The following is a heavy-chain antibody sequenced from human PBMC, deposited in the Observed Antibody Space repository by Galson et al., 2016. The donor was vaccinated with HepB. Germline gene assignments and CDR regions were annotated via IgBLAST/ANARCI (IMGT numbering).Heavy chain of an antibody. CDR3: AKAVANIEGWFDP. J-gene: IGHJ5*02. V-gene: IGHV3-23*01. CDR1: GFTFSSYA. CDR2: ISGSSRTT. D-gene: IGHD5-12*01. Sequence: SLRLSCAASGFTFSSYAMSWVRQAPGKGLEWVSTISGSSRTTFYADSVRGRFTISRDNFNNTVYLQMNSLRVDDSAIYYCAKAVANIEGWFDPWGQGTLVTVSS.